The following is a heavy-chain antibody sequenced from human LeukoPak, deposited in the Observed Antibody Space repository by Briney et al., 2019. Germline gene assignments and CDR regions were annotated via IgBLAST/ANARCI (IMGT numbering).Heavy chain of an antibody. Sequence: PSETVSLTCAVSGYSISSGYYWGWIRPPPGKGLEWIGSIFHSGSTYYNPYLKGRVNMSVDTSKNQISLKLSSVTAADTAVYYCARASGSYGSGSYYYYGMDVWGKGTTVTVSS. CDR2: IFHSGST. J-gene: IGHJ6*04. V-gene: IGHV4-38-2*01. D-gene: IGHD3-10*01. CDR1: GYSISSGYY. CDR3: ARASGSYGSGSYYYYGMDV.